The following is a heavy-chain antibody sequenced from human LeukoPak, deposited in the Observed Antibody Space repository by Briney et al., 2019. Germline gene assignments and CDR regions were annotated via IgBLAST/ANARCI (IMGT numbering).Heavy chain of an antibody. CDR3: VREYCGGVCYTDF. CDR1: GFTFSLYW. CDR2: LNSGGSVT. J-gene: IGHJ4*02. Sequence: PGGSLRLSCAASGFTFSLYWMHWVRQTPGKGLVWVSRLNSGGSVTTYADSVKGRFTISRDNAKNTLYLQMNNLKAEDTALYYCVREYCGGVCYTDFWGQGTLVTVSS. D-gene: IGHD2-21*02. V-gene: IGHV3-74*01.